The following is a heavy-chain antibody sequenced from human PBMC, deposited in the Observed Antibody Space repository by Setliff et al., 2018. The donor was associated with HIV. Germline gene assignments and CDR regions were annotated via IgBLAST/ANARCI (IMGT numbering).Heavy chain of an antibody. D-gene: IGHD3-9*01. CDR2: INHSGST. CDR1: GGSFTDIGGSFTDYY. CDR3: ARRGAYYDILTGYRSHYFDY. Sequence: SETLSLTCAVFGGSFTDIGGSFTDYYWIWIRQPPGKGLEWIGEINHSGSTHYNPSLKSRFTISVDTSKNQFSLKVNSVTAADTAVYYCARRGAYYDILTGYRSHYFDYWVPETLLVTVSS. J-gene: IGHJ4*03. V-gene: IGHV4-34*01.